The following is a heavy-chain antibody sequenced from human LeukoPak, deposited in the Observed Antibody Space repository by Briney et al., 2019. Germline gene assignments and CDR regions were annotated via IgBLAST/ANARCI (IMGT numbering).Heavy chain of an antibody. Sequence: PSETLSLTCTVSGGSVSSGSYYWSWIRQSPGKGLEWIGYIYNSENTNYNPSLKSRVTISVDTSKNQFPLKLSSVTAADTAVYYCARGARGYSYGWGQGTLVTVSS. CDR1: GGSVSSGSYY. D-gene: IGHD5-18*01. J-gene: IGHJ4*02. CDR2: IYNSENT. CDR3: ARGARGYSYG. V-gene: IGHV4-61*01.